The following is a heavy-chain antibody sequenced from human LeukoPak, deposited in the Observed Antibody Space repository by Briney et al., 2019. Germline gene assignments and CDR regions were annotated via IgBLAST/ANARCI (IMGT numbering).Heavy chain of an antibody. CDR3: ARDIKQQLVLSWFDY. J-gene: IGHJ4*02. Sequence: SETLSLTCAVYGGSFSGYYWSWIRQPPGKGLEWIGEINHSGSTNYNPSLKSRVTISVDKSKNQFSLKLSSVTAADTAVYYCARDIKQQLVLSWFDYWGQGTLVTVSS. D-gene: IGHD6-13*01. CDR1: GGSFSGYY. CDR2: INHSGST. V-gene: IGHV4-34*01.